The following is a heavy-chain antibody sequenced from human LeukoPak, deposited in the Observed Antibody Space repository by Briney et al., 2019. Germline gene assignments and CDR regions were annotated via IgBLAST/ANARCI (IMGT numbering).Heavy chain of an antibody. V-gene: IGHV3-30*03. Sequence: GGSLRLSWAASGFTFSICGMHWVRQAPGKGLEWVTVISYDGNKEYYAGSVKGRFTISRDNSKNTLYLQMNSLRAEDTAVYYCARSVAAAGAPDYWGQGTLVTVSS. J-gene: IGHJ4*02. CDR2: ISYDGNKE. D-gene: IGHD6-13*01. CDR1: GFTFSICG. CDR3: ARSVAAAGAPDY.